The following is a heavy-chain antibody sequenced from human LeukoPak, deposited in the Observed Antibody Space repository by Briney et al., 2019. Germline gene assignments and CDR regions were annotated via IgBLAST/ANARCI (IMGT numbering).Heavy chain of an antibody. D-gene: IGHD3-10*01. V-gene: IGHV3-48*03. CDR2: ISSSGSTI. Sequence: GGSLRLSCAASGFSFSSYEMSWVRQAPGKGLEWVSYISSSGSTIYYADSVKGRFTISRDNAKNSLYLQMNSLRAEDTAVYYCARGRSYGSGSYYNYYYYYGMDVWGQGTTVTVSS. J-gene: IGHJ6*02. CDR3: ARGRSYGSGSYYNYYYYYGMDV. CDR1: GFSFSSYE.